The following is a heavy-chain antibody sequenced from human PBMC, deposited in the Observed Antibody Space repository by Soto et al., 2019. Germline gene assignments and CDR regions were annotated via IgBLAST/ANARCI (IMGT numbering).Heavy chain of an antibody. CDR1: GFTFSSDA. CDR3: AKTMRAYGMDV. Sequence: PGGSLRLSCAASGFTFSSDAMSWVRQAPGKGLEWVSSISEMCYSTFYADSVKGRFTISRDNAKNTLYLQMNNLRAEDTAVYYCAKTMRAYGMDVWGQGTTVTVSS. CDR2: ISEMCYST. V-gene: IGHV3-23*01. J-gene: IGHJ6*02.